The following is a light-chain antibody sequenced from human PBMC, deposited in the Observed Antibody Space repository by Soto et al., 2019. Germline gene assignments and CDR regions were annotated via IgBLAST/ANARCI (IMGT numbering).Light chain of an antibody. J-gene: IGKJ1*01. CDR2: SAS. CDR1: QSISGT. V-gene: IGKV3-15*01. CDR3: QQYNNWPWT. Sequence: EIVMTQSPATLSASPGGRATISCRASQSISGTLAWYQQKPGQAPRLLIYSASRMDTGFPGRFSGSGSGTDFTLTISSLQSEDLAVYYCQQYNNWPWTFGQGTKVEIK.